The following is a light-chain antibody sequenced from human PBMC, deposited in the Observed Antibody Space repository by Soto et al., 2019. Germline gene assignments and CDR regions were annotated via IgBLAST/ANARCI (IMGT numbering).Light chain of an antibody. Sequence: EIVLTQSPATLSLSPGERATLSSRASQSVSNYLAWFQQKPGQAPRLLTYDASNRATGIPARFSGSGSGTDFTLTIGSREPEDFAVYYCQQRSSWPLLTFGGGPMVEI. J-gene: IGKJ4*01. CDR2: DAS. CDR3: QQRSSWPLLT. V-gene: IGKV3-11*01. CDR1: QSVSNY.